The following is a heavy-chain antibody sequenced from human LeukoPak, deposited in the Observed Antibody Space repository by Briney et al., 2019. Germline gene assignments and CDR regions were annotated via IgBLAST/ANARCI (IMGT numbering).Heavy chain of an antibody. J-gene: IGHJ4*02. CDR3: AKDKILGATNFDY. V-gene: IGHV3-7*03. CDR1: GFSFSNYW. D-gene: IGHD1-26*01. CDR2: IKQDGSEK. Sequence: GGSLRLSCAASGFSFSNYWMSWVRQVPRKGLERVANIKQDGSEKYYVDSVKGRFTISRDNAKNSLYLQMNSLRAEDTAIYYCAKDKILGATNFDYWGQGTLVTVSS.